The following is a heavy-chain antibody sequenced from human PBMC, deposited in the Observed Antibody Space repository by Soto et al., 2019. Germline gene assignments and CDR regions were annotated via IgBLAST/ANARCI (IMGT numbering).Heavy chain of an antibody. CDR2: KYYSGST. D-gene: IGHD3-22*01. Sequence: SETLSLTCTVSGGSISSGDYYWSWIRQPPGKGLEWIGYKYYSGSTYYNPSLKSRVTISVDTSKNQFSLKLSPMTAADTAVYYCARLGAYYQSSDPWGPGTLVTVS. CDR3: ARLGAYYQSSDP. V-gene: IGHV4-30-4*01. J-gene: IGHJ5*02. CDR1: GGSISSGDYY.